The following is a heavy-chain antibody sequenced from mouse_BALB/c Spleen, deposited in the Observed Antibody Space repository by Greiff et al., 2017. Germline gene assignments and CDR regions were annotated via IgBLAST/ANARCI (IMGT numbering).Heavy chain of an antibody. Sequence: EVQLQQSGAELVKPGASVKLSCTASGFNIKDTYMHWVKQRPEQGLEWIGRIDPANGNTKYDPKFQGKATKTADTSSNTAYLQLSSLTSEDTAVYYCASAFYYDYEGWAMDYWGQGTSVTVSS. CDR2: IDPANGNT. V-gene: IGHV14-3*02. J-gene: IGHJ4*01. CDR3: ASAFYYDYEGWAMDY. D-gene: IGHD2-4*01. CDR1: GFNIKDTY.